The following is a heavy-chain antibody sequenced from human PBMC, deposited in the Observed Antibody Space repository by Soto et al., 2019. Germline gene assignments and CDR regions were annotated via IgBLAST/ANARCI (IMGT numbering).Heavy chain of an antibody. D-gene: IGHD3-10*01. Sequence: PGGSLRLSCAASGFSFSSYWMSWVRQAPGKGLEWVANIKEDGSEKYYVDSVKGRFTISRDNAKNSLYVQMNSLRAEDTAVYYCARDSAGSNWFDPWGQGTLVTVSS. V-gene: IGHV3-7*01. CDR2: IKEDGSEK. CDR1: GFSFSSYW. J-gene: IGHJ5*02. CDR3: ARDSAGSNWFDP.